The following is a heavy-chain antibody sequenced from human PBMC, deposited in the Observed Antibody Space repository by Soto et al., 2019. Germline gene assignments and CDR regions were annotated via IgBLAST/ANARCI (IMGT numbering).Heavy chain of an antibody. CDR1: GFTFGDYA. V-gene: IGHV3-49*04. J-gene: IGHJ3*02. Sequence: PGGSLRLSCTASGFTFGDYAMSWVRQAPGKGLEWVGFIRSKAYGGTTEYAASVKGRFTISRDDSKSIAYLQVNSLKTEDTAVYYCTRGRITIFGVVPDDAFDIWGQGTMVTVSS. CDR2: IRSKAYGGTT. D-gene: IGHD3-3*01. CDR3: TRGRITIFGVVPDDAFDI.